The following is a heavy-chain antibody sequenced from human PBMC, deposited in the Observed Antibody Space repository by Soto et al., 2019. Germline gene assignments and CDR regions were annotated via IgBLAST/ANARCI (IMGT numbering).Heavy chain of an antibody. V-gene: IGHV4-31*03. CDR1: GGSISSGGYY. CDR3: ARSPEATVTAFDY. D-gene: IGHD4-17*01. J-gene: IGHJ4*02. Sequence: QVQLQESGPGLVKPSHTLSLTCTVSGGSISSGGYYWSWIRQHPGTGLEWIGYIYYSGSTYYNPSLKSRVTISVDTSKNQFALKLSSLTAADTAVYYFARSPEATVTAFDYWGQGTLVTVSS. CDR2: IYYSGST.